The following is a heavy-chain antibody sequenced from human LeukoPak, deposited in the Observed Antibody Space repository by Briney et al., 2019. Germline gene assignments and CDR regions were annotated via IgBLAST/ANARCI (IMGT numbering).Heavy chain of an antibody. CDR2: IYITGNT. Sequence: KPSQTLSLTCTESGGSISSGDYYWNWIRQPAGRGLEWIGRIYITGNTMYNPSLESRVRMSIDTSKNQVSLTVKSVTAADTAVYYCARGGTLFTFFDSWGQGTLVTVSS. CDR1: GGSISSGDYY. J-gene: IGHJ4*02. V-gene: IGHV4-61*02. CDR3: ARGGTLFTFFDS.